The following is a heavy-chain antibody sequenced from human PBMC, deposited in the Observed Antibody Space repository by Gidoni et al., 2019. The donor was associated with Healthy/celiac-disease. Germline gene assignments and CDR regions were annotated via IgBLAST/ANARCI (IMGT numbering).Heavy chain of an antibody. D-gene: IGHD1-26*01. J-gene: IGHJ4*02. CDR1: GFTFSSYS. Sequence: EVQLVESGGGLVKPGGSLSLSCAASGFTFSSYSMNWVRQAPGKGLEWVSSISSSSSYIYYADSVKGRFTISRDNAKNSLYLQMNSLRAEDTAVYYCARDWSGGSYYEADDYWGQGTLVTVSS. CDR3: ARDWSGGSYYEADDY. V-gene: IGHV3-21*01. CDR2: ISSSSSYI.